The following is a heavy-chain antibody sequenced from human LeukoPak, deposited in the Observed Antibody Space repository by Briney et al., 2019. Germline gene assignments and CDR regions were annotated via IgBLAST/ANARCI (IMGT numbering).Heavy chain of an antibody. CDR2: INWNGGST. CDR3: VTLGYCTNGVCDKSPWAFDY. J-gene: IGHJ4*02. V-gene: IGHV3-20*04. CDR1: GFTFDDYG. Sequence: GGSLRLSCAASGFTFDDYGMSWVRQAPGKGLEWVSGINWNGGSTGYADSVKGRFTISRDNAKNSLYLQMNSLRAEDTALYYCVTLGYCTNGVCDKSPWAFDYWGQGTLVTVSS. D-gene: IGHD2-8*01.